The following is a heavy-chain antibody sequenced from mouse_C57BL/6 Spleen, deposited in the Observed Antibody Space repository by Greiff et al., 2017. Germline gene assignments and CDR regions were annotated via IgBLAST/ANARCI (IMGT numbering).Heavy chain of an antibody. D-gene: IGHD1-1*01. V-gene: IGHV14-1*01. J-gene: IGHJ2*01. CDR1: GFNIKDYY. CDR2: IDPEDGDT. Sequence: VQLQQSGAELVRPGASVKLSCTASGFNIKDYYMHWVKQRPEQGLEWIGRIDPEDGDTEYAPTFQGKATMTADTSSNTAYLQLSSLTSEDAADYCCTTVFIATRTYYLDYWGQGTTLTVSS. CDR3: TTVFIATRTYYLDY.